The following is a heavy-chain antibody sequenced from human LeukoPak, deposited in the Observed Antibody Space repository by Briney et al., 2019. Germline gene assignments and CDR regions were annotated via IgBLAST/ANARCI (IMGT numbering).Heavy chain of an antibody. Sequence: GGSLRLSCAASGFTFTNYAINWVRQAPGKGLEWVSTISGSGGSTYYADSVKGRFTISRDNSKSTLYLQMNSLRAEDTAVYYCARAIRQGVRYPGYWGQGTLVSVSS. CDR2: ISGSGGST. V-gene: IGHV3-23*01. D-gene: IGHD3-9*01. CDR3: ARAIRQGVRYPGY. J-gene: IGHJ4*02. CDR1: GFTFTNYA.